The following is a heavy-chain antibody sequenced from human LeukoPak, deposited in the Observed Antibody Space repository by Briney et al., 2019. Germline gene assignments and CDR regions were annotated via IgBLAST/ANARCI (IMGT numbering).Heavy chain of an antibody. CDR1: GGSISSYY. V-gene: IGHV4-59*12. CDR3: ARGYQPPSALDY. J-gene: IGHJ4*02. CDR2: IYYSGST. Sequence: SETLSLTCTVSGGSISSYYWSWIRQPPGKGLEWIGYIYYSGSTNYNPSLKSRVTISVDTSKNQFSLKLSSVTAADTAVYYCARGYQPPSALDYWGQGTLVTVSS. D-gene: IGHD2-2*01.